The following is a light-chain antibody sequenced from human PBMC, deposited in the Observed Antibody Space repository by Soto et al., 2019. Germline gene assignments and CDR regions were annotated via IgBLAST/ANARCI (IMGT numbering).Light chain of an antibody. CDR3: QQLRRYPST. CDR2: AAS. J-gene: IGKJ5*01. Sequence: IQLTQSPSSLSASVGDRVTITCRASQDIAIYLAWYQQKPGEAPKLLIYAASTLYGGVPSRFSGSGSGTDFALTITSLQAEDFATYYCQQLRRYPSTFGGGTRLENK. CDR1: QDIAIY. V-gene: IGKV1-9*01.